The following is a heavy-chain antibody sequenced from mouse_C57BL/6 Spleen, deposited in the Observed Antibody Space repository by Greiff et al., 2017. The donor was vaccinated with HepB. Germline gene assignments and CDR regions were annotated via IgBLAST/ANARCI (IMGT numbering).Heavy chain of an antibody. D-gene: IGHD2-1*01. Sequence: QVQLQQPGAELVMPGASVKLSCKASGYTFTSYWMHWVKQRPGQGLEWIGEIDPSDSYTNYNQKFKGKSTLTEDKSSSTAYMQLSSLTSEDSAVYYCARKGGYYGNYVWYFDVWGTGTTVTVSS. CDR3: ARKGGYYGNYVWYFDV. CDR1: GYTFTSYW. J-gene: IGHJ1*03. CDR2: IDPSDSYT. V-gene: IGHV1-69*01.